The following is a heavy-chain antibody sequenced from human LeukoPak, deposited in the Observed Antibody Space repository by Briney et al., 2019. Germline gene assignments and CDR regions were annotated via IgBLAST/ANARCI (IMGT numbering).Heavy chain of an antibody. CDR1: GFTFSSYS. J-gene: IGHJ5*02. D-gene: IGHD4-23*01. Sequence: AGGSLRLSCAASGFTFSSYSMNWVRQAQGKGLEWVSSISSSSSYIYYAGSVKGRFTISRDNAKNSLYLQMNSLRAEDTAVYYCARNPFKNGGNSDLRRFDPWGQGTLVTVSS. CDR2: ISSSSSYI. V-gene: IGHV3-21*01. CDR3: ARNPFKNGGNSDLRRFDP.